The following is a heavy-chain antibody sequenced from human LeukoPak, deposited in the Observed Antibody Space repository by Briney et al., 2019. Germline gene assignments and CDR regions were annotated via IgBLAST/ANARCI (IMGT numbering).Heavy chain of an antibody. CDR1: GFTSDDYG. J-gene: IGHJ6*03. V-gene: IGHV3-20*04. CDR3: ARDLSAYVDYYYYYMDV. Sequence: GGSLRLSCAASGFTSDDYGMSWVRQAPGKGLEWVSGINWNGGSTGYADSVKGRFTISRDNAKNSLYLQMNSLRAEDTALYYCARDLSAYVDYYYYYMDVWGKGTTVTVSS. CDR2: INWNGGST. D-gene: IGHD5-12*01.